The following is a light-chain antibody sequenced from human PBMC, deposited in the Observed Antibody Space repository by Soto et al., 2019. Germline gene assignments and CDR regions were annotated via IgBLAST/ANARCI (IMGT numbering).Light chain of an antibody. CDR3: SSYTSSSTPVV. CDR1: SSDVGYYNY. V-gene: IGLV2-14*01. CDR2: DVS. Sequence: QSALTQPASVSGSPGQSITISCTGTSSDVGYYNYVSSYQQHPGEAPKLMIYDVSNRPSGVSNRFSGSKSGNTASLTISGLQAEDEADYYCSSYTSSSTPVVFGGGTKLTVL. J-gene: IGLJ2*01.